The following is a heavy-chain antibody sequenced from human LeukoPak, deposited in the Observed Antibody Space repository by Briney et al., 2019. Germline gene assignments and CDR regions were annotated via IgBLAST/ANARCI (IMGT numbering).Heavy chain of an antibody. J-gene: IGHJ1*01. Sequence: PGGSLRLSCAASGFTFSNHWMSWVRQAPGKGLEWVANIKHDGSEKHYVDSVKGRFTISRDNAKNTVHLQMNSLRAEDTAVYYCARDRYFQYWGQGTPVTVSS. V-gene: IGHV3-7*01. CDR1: GFTFSNHW. CDR3: ARDRYFQY. D-gene: IGHD1-14*01. CDR2: IKHDGSEK.